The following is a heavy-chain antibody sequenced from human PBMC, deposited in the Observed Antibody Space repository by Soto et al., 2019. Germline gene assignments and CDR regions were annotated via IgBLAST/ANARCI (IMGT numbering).Heavy chain of an antibody. V-gene: IGHV1-69*13. D-gene: IGHD6-13*01. CDR1: GGTFSSYA. CDR2: IIPIFGTA. Sequence: SVKVSCKASGGTFSSYAISWVRQAPGQGLEWMGGIIPIFGTANYAQKFQGRVTITADESTSTAYMELSSLRSEDTAVYYCARARKVYSSRGYGMDVWGQGSTVTVSS. J-gene: IGHJ6*02. CDR3: ARARKVYSSRGYGMDV.